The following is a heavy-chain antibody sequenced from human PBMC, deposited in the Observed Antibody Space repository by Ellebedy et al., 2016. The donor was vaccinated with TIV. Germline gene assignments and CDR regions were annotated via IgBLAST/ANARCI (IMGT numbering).Heavy chain of an antibody. D-gene: IGHD3-16*01. J-gene: IGHJ3*02. CDR1: GVTVNSNY. CDR3: ASETFNDVDLELWGLFDM. V-gene: IGHV3-66*01. Sequence: GGSLRLSCVVSGVTVNSNYMSWVRQAPGKGPEWVSVISVGGSTYYADSVKGSFVISRDNSKDTLFLQMNSLRAEDTAVYYCASETFNDVDLELWGLFDMWGQGTTVTVSS. CDR2: ISVGGST.